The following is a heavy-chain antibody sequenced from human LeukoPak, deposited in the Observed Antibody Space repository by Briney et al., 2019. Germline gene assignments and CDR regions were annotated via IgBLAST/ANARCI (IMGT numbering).Heavy chain of an antibody. CDR1: GFTFSSYE. Sequence: GGSLRLSCAASGFTFSSYEMSWVRQAPGKGLEWVSYISSSGSTIYYADSVKGQFTISRDNAKNSLYLQMSSLRAEDTAVYYCARAQGFFAIDYWGQGTLVTVSS. CDR3: ARAQGFFAIDY. J-gene: IGHJ4*02. V-gene: IGHV3-48*03. CDR2: ISSSGSTI. D-gene: IGHD3-3*01.